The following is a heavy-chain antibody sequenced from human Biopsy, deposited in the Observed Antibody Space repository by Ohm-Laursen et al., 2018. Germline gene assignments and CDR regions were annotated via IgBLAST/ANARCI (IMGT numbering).Heavy chain of an antibody. CDR2: IYTGGST. Sequence: SLRLSCAASGFTFNNYGMQWVRQAPGKGLEWVSVIYTGGSTFYADSVKGRFTISRDKSKNMPYLQMNNLAAEDTAVYYCAKDRYNYTPIGGFSMDVWDQGTTVTVSS. J-gene: IGHJ6*02. D-gene: IGHD5-18*01. CDR1: GFTFNNYG. V-gene: IGHV3-NL1*01. CDR3: AKDRYNYTPIGGFSMDV.